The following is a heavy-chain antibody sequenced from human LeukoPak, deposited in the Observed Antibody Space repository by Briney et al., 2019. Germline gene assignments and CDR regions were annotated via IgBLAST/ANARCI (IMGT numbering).Heavy chain of an antibody. D-gene: IGHD3-22*01. Sequence: GGSLRLPCAASGFTFSSYDMSWVRQAPGKGLEWVSAISGSGGSTYYADSVKGRFTISRDNSKNTLYLQMNSLRAEDTAVYYCAKRGDYYDSSGYPYYFDYWGQGTLVTVSS. CDR2: ISGSGGST. CDR3: AKRGDYYDSSGYPYYFDY. V-gene: IGHV3-23*01. J-gene: IGHJ4*02. CDR1: GFTFSSYD.